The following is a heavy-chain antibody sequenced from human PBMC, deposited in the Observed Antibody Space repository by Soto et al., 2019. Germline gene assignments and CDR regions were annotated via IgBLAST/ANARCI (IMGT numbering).Heavy chain of an antibody. Sequence: SVKVCCKASGGTFSSYAISWVRQAPGQGLEWMGGIIPIFGTANYAQKFQGRVKITADKSTSTAYMELSSLRSEDTAVYYCARPRGGTPGYSYYDYGMDVWG. CDR1: GGTFSSYA. V-gene: IGHV1-69*06. D-gene: IGHD1-7*01. CDR3: ARPRGGTPGYSYYDYGMDV. J-gene: IGHJ6*01. CDR2: IIPIFGTA.